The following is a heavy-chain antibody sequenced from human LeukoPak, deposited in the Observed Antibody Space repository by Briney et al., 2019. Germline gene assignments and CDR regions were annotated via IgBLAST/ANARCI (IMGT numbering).Heavy chain of an antibody. J-gene: IGHJ4*02. V-gene: IGHV1-8*01. Sequence: PAASVKVSCKASGYTFTSYDIHWVRQATGQGLEWMGRMNPNRGDTDYAQKFQGRVTMTRDTSISTAYMELSSLRSEDTAVYYCATDHSTTVTYFDYWGQGTLVTVSS. D-gene: IGHD4-11*01. CDR3: ATDHSTTVTYFDY. CDR1: GYTFTSYD. CDR2: MNPNRGDT.